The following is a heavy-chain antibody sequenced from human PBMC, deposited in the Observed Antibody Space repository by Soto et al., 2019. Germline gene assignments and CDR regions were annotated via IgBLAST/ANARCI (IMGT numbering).Heavy chain of an antibody. V-gene: IGHV4-30-4*01. CDR3: ARAPYSNNYYYGMDV. J-gene: IGHJ6*02. Sequence: SETLSLTCTVSGVSISSGDYYWSWIRQPPGKGLEWIGYIYYSGSTYYNPSLKSRVTISVDTSKNQFSLKLSSVTAADTAVYYCARAPYSNNYYYGMDVWGQGTTVTVSS. CDR2: IYYSGST. CDR1: GVSISSGDYY. D-gene: IGHD2-21*01.